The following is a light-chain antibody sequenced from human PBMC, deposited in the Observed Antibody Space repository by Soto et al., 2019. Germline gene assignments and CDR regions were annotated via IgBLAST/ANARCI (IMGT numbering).Light chain of an antibody. V-gene: IGLV4-69*01. CDR3: QTWSTDIRV. CDR1: SGHNSYA. Sequence: QLVLTQPPSASASLGASVKLTCTLSSGHNSYAIAWHQQQPEKGPRYLMKLNSDGSHSKGDGIPDCFSGSSSGAERYLTISSLQSEDEADYYCQTWSTDIRVFGGGTQLTVL. CDR2: LNSDGSH. J-gene: IGLJ3*02.